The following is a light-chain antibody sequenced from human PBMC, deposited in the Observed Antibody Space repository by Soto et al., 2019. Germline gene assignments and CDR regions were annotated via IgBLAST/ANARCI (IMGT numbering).Light chain of an antibody. CDR1: QSVSSSY. J-gene: IGKJ1*01. V-gene: IGKV3-20*01. CDR3: QQYHNSPLT. CDR2: GAS. Sequence: IVLTQSPATLSVSPWERATLSCRASQSVSSSYLAWYQQKPGQAPRVLIYGASSRTTGIPDRFSGSGSGTDFTLTISRLEPEDFAVYYCQQYHNSPLTFGQGTKVDIK.